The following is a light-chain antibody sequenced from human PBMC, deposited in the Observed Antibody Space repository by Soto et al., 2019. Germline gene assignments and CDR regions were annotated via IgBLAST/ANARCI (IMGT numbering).Light chain of an antibody. V-gene: IGKV1-39*01. CDR1: QSISSY. CDR3: QQRDSTPGT. CDR2: AAS. Sequence: HSPSGVSSSKKDRVTITCLASQSISSYLNCYQQKPGKAPKLLIYAASSLQSGVPSRFSVSGSGTDFTLTISRLLPDDSATYYLQQRDSTPGTFGQGTKVDIK. J-gene: IGKJ1*01.